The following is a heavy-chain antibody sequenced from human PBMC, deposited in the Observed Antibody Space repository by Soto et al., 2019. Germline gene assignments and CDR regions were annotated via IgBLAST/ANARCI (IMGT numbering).Heavy chain of an antibody. D-gene: IGHD1-26*01. CDR1: GGSFSGYY. V-gene: IGHV4-34*01. CDR3: ARSSWGVGATTPW. J-gene: IGHJ4*02. Sequence: QVQLQQWGAGLLKPSETLSLTCAVYGGSFSGYYWSWIRQPPGKGLEWIGEINHSGSTNYNPSLKSRATISVDTSKNQFSLKLSSVTAADTAVYYCARSSWGVGATTPWWGQGTLVTVSS. CDR2: INHSGST.